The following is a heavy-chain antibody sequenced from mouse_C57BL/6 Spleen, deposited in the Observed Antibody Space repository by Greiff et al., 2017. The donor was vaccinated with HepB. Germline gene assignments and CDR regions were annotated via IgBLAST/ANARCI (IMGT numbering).Heavy chain of an antibody. Sequence: QVQLQQPGAELVKPGASVKMSCKASGYTFTSYWITWVKQRPGQGLEWIGDIYPGSGSTNYNEKFKSKATLTVDTSSSTAYMQLSGLTSEDSAVYYCARSGGITTGYFDVWGTGTTVTVSS. CDR3: ARSGGITTGYFDV. CDR2: IYPGSGST. V-gene: IGHV1-55*01. J-gene: IGHJ1*03. CDR1: GYTFTSYW. D-gene: IGHD1-1*01.